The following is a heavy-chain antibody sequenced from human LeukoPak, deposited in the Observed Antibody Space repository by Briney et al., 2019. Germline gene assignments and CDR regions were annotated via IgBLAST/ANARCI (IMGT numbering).Heavy chain of an antibody. CDR1: GASISSGAFS. V-gene: IGHV4-30-2*01. D-gene: IGHD2-15*01. J-gene: IGHJ4*02. CDR3: ARLHADSYFFDH. Sequence: PSATLSLTCTVSGASISSGAFSWTWIRQPPGKGLEWMGYIHFSDATYYRTSLKGRVTISIDRPKNQFSLNLSSVTAADTAVYYCARLHADSYFFDHWGQGRLVTVSS. CDR2: IHFSDAT.